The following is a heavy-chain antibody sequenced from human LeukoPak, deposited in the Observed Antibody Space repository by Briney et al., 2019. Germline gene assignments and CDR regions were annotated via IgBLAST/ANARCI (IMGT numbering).Heavy chain of an antibody. Sequence: PGRSLRLSCAASGFTFSSYGMHWVRQAPGKGLEWVAVISYDGSNKYYAGSVKGRFTISRDNSKNTLYLQMNSLRAEDTAVYYCAKDIAASQEDFQHWGQGTLVTVSS. J-gene: IGHJ1*01. CDR3: AKDIAASQEDFQH. V-gene: IGHV3-30*18. CDR2: ISYDGSNK. D-gene: IGHD6-25*01. CDR1: GFTFSSYG.